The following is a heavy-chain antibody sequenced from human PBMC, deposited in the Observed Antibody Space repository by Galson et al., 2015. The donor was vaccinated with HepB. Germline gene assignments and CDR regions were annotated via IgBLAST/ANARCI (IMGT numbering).Heavy chain of an antibody. J-gene: IGHJ4*02. CDR2: INPNSGDT. CDR1: GYTFTDNC. D-gene: IGHD5-18*01. Sequence: SVKVSCKASGYTFTDNCIHWVRQAPGQGLEWMGSINPNSGDTHYAQRLQGRVTMTRDTSISTAYMEVNRLTSDDTAMYFCARVRVTSYTYGYGLDYWGQGTLVTVAS. CDR3: ARVRVTSYTYGYGLDY. V-gene: IGHV1-2*02.